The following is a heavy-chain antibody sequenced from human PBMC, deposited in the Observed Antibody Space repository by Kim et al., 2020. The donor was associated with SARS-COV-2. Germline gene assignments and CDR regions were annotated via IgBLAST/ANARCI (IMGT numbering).Heavy chain of an antibody. Sequence: GGSLRLSCAASGFTFSSYSMNWVRQAPEKGLEWVSYISSSSSTIYYADSVKGRFTISRDNAKNSLYLQMNSLRDEDTAVYYCARSNYGEWAPGWFDPWGQGTLVTVSS. CDR2: ISSSSSTI. V-gene: IGHV3-48*02. CDR1: GFTFSSYS. CDR3: ARSNYGEWAPGWFDP. J-gene: IGHJ5*02. D-gene: IGHD4-17*01.